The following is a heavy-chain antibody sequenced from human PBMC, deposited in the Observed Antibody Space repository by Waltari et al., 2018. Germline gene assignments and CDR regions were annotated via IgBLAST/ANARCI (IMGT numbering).Heavy chain of an antibody. D-gene: IGHD1-26*01. Sequence: EVQLLESGGGLVQPGGSLRLSCAASGFTFSSYAMSWVRQAPGKGLEWVSAISGSGGSTYYADSVKGRFTISRDNSKNTLYLQMNSLRAEDTAVYYCAKAGTRFLGELLRRYYYYGMDVGGQGP. V-gene: IGHV3-23*01. J-gene: IGHJ6*02. CDR2: ISGSGGST. CDR1: GFTFSSYA. CDR3: AKAGTRFLGELLRRYYYYGMDV.